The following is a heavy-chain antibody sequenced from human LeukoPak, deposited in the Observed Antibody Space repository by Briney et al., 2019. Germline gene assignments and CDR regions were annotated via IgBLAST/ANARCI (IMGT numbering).Heavy chain of an antibody. CDR2: ISYDGNIK. CDR1: GFTFKNYG. Sequence: GGSLRLSCAASGFTFKNYGMHWVRQAPGKGLEWVAVISYDGNIKYYADSVKGRFTISRDNSMHTLYLQMDTLRAEDSAVYYCAKVYFDILTGYYRGPNFDYWGEGTVVPVSS. CDR3: AKVYFDILTGYYRGPNFDY. D-gene: IGHD3-9*01. V-gene: IGHV3-30*18. J-gene: IGHJ4*02.